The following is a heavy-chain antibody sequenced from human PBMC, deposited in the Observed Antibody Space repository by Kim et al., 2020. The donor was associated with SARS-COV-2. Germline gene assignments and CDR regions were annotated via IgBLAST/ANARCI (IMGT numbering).Heavy chain of an antibody. CDR2: ISGSGGST. J-gene: IGHJ4*02. D-gene: IGHD3-3*01. CDR1: GFTFSSYA. Sequence: GGSLRLSCAASGFTFSSYAMSWVRQAPGKGLEWVSAISGSGGSTYYADSVKGRFTISRDNSKNTLYLQMNSLRAEDTAVYYCAKVPAYDFWSGYYAGYFDYWGQGTLVTVSS. V-gene: IGHV3-23*01. CDR3: AKVPAYDFWSGYYAGYFDY.